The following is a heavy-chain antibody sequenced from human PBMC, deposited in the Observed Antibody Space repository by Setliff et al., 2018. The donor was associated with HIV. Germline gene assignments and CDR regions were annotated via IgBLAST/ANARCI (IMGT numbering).Heavy chain of an antibody. CDR1: GLSLGTSGVG. V-gene: IGHV2-5*02. Sequence: SGPTLVNPTQTLTLTCTFSGLSLGTSGVGVGWIRQPPGKALDWLILIYWDDDKRYSPSLKSRLTITKDTPNNHVVLMMSNMDPADTATYYCTHVNNFRSVYFASWGQGTLVTVSS. D-gene: IGHD1-1*01. J-gene: IGHJ4*02. CDR3: THVNNFRSVYFAS. CDR2: IYWDDDK.